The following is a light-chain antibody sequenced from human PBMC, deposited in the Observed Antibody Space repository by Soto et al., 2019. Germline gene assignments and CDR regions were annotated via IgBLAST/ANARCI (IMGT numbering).Light chain of an antibody. CDR1: QGVIRW. V-gene: IGKV1-12*01. CDR2: AAY. Sequence: DIQMIQSPSSVSASVGDRVTITCRASQGVIRWLAWYQQKPGKAPNLLIYAAYSLQSGVSSRFSGSGSGADFTLTISNLQPEDSAIYYCQQANNFPWTFGQGTKVDIK. CDR3: QQANNFPWT. J-gene: IGKJ1*01.